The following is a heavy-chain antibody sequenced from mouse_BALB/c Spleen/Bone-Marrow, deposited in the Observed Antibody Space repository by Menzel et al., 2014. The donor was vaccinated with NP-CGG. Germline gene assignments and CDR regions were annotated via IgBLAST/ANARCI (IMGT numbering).Heavy chain of an antibody. CDR2: ISSGSSTF. CDR1: GFTFSSFG. D-gene: IGHD2-13*01. V-gene: IGHV5-17*02. Sequence: EVQRVESGGGLVQPGGSRKLSCAASGFTFSSFGMHWIRQAPEKGMEWVAYISSGSSTFYYAGTVKGRFTVSRDNPKNTLFLQMTGLGSEDTAMYYCAREGVDYAGVDYWGQGTTLPVSS. J-gene: IGHJ2*01. CDR3: AREGVDYAGVDY.